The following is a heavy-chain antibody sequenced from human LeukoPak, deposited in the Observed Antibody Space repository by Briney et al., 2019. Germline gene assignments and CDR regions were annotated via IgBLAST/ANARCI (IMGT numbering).Heavy chain of an antibody. CDR3: ARPKIVGASHGPFDY. D-gene: IGHD1-26*01. Sequence: GESLKISCKASGYSLNNFWIGWVRQMPGKGLEWMGMIYLRDSDTRYSPSFQGQVTISADKSISTAYLQWSSLKASDTAMYYCARPKIVGASHGPFDYWGQGTLVTVSS. V-gene: IGHV5-51*01. CDR1: GYSLNNFW. CDR2: IYLRDSDT. J-gene: IGHJ4*02.